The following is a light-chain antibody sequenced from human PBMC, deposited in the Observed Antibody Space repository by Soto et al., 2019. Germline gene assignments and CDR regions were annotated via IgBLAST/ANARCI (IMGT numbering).Light chain of an antibody. Sequence: EIVLTQSPGTLSLSPWERATLSCRASQSVSSSYLAWYQQKPGQAPRFLIYGTSSRATGIPDRFSGSGSGTDFTLTISSLQPEDFATYYCQQSYSSPPTFGQGTKVDIK. CDR1: QSVSSSY. V-gene: IGKV3-20*01. CDR3: QQSYSSPPT. J-gene: IGKJ1*01. CDR2: GTS.